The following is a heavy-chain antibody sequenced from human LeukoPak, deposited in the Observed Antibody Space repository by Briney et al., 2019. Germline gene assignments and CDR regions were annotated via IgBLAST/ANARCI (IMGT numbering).Heavy chain of an antibody. Sequence: ASVKVSCKASGYTFTSYGISWGGKPPDKGLEWMGWISAYSGNTNYAQKLQGRVTMTTDTSTSTAYMELRSLRSDDTAVYYCARGGTWSFDYWGQGTLVTVSS. J-gene: IGHJ4*02. V-gene: IGHV1-18*01. CDR1: GYTFTSYG. CDR3: ARGGTWSFDY. CDR2: ISAYSGNT. D-gene: IGHD6-13*01.